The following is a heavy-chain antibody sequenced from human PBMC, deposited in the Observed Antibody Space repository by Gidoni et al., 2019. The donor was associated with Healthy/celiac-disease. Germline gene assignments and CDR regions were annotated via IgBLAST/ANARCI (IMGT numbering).Heavy chain of an antibody. CDR2: IWYDGSNK. D-gene: IGHD6-19*01. V-gene: IGHV3-33*01. CDR1: GSAFSSYG. CDR3: ARSGIGWYYFDY. J-gene: IGHJ4*02. Sequence: VQLVESGGGVVQHGRSLSASDAGAGSAFSSYGMCWVRRAPGKGLGLMSVIWYDGSNKYYADSVKDRFAISRDNSKYTLCLQMNSLRAEDTAGYYCARSGIGWYYFDYWGQGTLVTVSS.